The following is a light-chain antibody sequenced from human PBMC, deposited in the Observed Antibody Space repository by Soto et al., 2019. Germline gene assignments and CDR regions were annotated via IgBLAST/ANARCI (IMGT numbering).Light chain of an antibody. J-gene: IGKJ1*01. CDR1: QGIRNN. Sequence: DIQMTQSPSSLFASVGDRVSITCRASQGIRNNLGWYQQKPGKATKRLIYNTSSLQTGVPSRFSGSGSGTEFTLTITSLQPEDFATYYCLQHETYPRTFGQGTKVEVK. CDR2: NTS. V-gene: IGKV1-17*01. CDR3: LQHETYPRT.